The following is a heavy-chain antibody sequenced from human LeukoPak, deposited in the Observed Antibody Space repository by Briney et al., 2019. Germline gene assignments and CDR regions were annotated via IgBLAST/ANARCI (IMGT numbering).Heavy chain of an antibody. J-gene: IGHJ6*03. CDR2: ISVYNGNI. D-gene: IGHD3-10*01. V-gene: IGHV1-18*01. CDR1: GYTFTSYG. Sequence: GASVKVSCKASGYTFTSYGISWVRQAPGQGLEWMGWISVYNGNINYAQKLQGRVSTTTDTSTTTAYMELRSLRSDDTTVYYCARVVRGVYYYYYYMDVWGKGTTVTVSS. CDR3: ARVVRGVYYYYYYMDV.